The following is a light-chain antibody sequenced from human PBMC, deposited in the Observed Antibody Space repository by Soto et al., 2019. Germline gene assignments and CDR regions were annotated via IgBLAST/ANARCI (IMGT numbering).Light chain of an antibody. CDR3: MQALQTSPIT. V-gene: IGKV2-28*01. CDR1: QSLLHSNGYTY. Sequence: DIVMTQSPLSLPVTPGEPASISCRSSQSLLHSNGYTYLDWYLQKPGQSPQLLIYLGSNRASGVPDRFSGSGSGTDFTLKISRVEAEDVGVYYCMQALQTSPITFGQGTRLEIK. J-gene: IGKJ5*01. CDR2: LGS.